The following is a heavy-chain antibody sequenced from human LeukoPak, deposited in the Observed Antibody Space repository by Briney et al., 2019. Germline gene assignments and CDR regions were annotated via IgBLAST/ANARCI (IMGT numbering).Heavy chain of an antibody. CDR2: LVPTFGTT. Sequence: SVKVSCKASGDSFSHYTISWVRQAPGQGLEWMGGLVPTFGTTSYAQRFQARLSLTTDGSTTTAYMELSSLRSQDTAIYYCVRHKNDYVFTAEWGQGTLVTVSS. J-gene: IGHJ4*02. V-gene: IGHV1-69*05. CDR3: VRHKNDYVFTAE. D-gene: IGHD3-16*01. CDR1: GDSFSHYT.